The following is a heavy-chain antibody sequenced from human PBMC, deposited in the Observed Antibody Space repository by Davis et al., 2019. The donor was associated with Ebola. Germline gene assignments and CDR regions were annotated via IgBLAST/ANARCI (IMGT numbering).Heavy chain of an antibody. V-gene: IGHV4-59*12. CDR1: SGSMSSYY. D-gene: IGHD3-3*01. J-gene: IGHJ4*02. CDR2: IYYSGST. Sequence: MPSETLSLTCSVSSGSMSSYYWSWIRQPPGKGLEWIGYIYYSGSTNYNPSLKSRVTISVDTSKNQFSLKLSSVTAADTAVYYCARVTYDFWSGYLDYWGQGTLVTVSS. CDR3: ARVTYDFWSGYLDY.